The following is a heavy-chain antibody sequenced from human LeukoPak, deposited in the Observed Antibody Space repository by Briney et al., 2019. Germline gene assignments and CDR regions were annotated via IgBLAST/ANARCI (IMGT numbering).Heavy chain of an antibody. CDR1: GGTFSSYA. D-gene: IGHD2-8*01. V-gene: IGHV1-69*04. CDR3: ARVYQDWYFDL. CDR2: IIPILGIA. Sequence: SVKVSCKASGGTFSSYAISWVRQAPGQGLEWMGRIIPILGIANYAQKFQGRVTITADKSTSTAYMELSSLRSEDTAVYYCARVYQDWYFDLWGRGTLVTVSS. J-gene: IGHJ2*01.